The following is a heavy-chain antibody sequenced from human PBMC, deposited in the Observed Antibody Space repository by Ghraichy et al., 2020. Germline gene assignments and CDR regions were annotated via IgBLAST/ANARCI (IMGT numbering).Heavy chain of an antibody. D-gene: IGHD4-11*01. V-gene: IGHV4-59*01. J-gene: IGHJ4*02. Sequence: SETLSLTCTVSGGSISSYYWSWIRQPPGKGLEWIGYIYYSGSTNYNPSLKSRVTISVDTSKNQFSLKLSSVTAADTAVYYCARDAPGHLQSRWSFDYWGQGTLVTVSS. CDR2: IYYSGST. CDR1: GGSISSYY. CDR3: ARDAPGHLQSRWSFDY.